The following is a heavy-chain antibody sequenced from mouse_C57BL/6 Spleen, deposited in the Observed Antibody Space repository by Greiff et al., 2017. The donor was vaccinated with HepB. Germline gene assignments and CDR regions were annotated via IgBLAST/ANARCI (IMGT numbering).Heavy chain of an antibody. J-gene: IGHJ1*03. Sequence: EVQVVESGGGLVKPGGSLKLSCAASGFTFSSYAMSWVRQTPEKRLEWVATISDGGSYTYYPDNVKGRFTISRDNAKNNLYLQMSHLKSEDTAMYYCARGDSNYVVWYFDVWGTGTTVTVSS. D-gene: IGHD2-5*01. CDR2: ISDGGSYT. V-gene: IGHV5-4*01. CDR1: GFTFSSYA. CDR3: ARGDSNYVVWYFDV.